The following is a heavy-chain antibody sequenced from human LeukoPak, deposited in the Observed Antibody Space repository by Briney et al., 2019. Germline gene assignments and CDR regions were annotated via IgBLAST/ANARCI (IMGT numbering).Heavy chain of an antibody. J-gene: IGHJ6*02. CDR1: GYTLTELS. D-gene: IGHD1-1*01. Sequence: GASVKVSCKVSGYTLTELSMHWVRQAPGKGLEWMGGFDPEDGETSYAQKFQGRVTMTRDTSTSTVYMELSSLRSEDTAVYYCAREKYRPEYYGMDVWGQGTTVTVSS. V-gene: IGHV1-24*01. CDR2: FDPEDGET. CDR3: AREKYRPEYYGMDV.